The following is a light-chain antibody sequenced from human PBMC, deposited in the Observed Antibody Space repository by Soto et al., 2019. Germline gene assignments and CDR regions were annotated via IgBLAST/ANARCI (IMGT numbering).Light chain of an antibody. Sequence: DIVLTQSPGTLSLSPGERATLSCWASQSLSTDYLAWYQQKPGQPPRLLIYGASGRATGIPDRFSGSGSGTDFTLTISRLEPEDFAVYYCQQYGSSPSTFGQGTKLEIK. V-gene: IGKV3-20*01. CDR1: QSLSTDY. CDR2: GAS. J-gene: IGKJ2*01. CDR3: QQYGSSPST.